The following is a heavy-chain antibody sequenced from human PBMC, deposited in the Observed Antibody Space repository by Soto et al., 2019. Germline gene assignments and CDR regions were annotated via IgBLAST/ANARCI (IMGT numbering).Heavy chain of an antibody. Sequence: EVQLVESGGTVVRPGGSLRLSCAASGFTFDEYGMTWVRQAPGKGLEWVSGINWTGANTQYADSVRGRFTISRDNAKNALYLQMNGLRAEDTAFYYCARDFEVGTYDHWGQGTLVTVSS. D-gene: IGHD1-26*01. J-gene: IGHJ4*02. CDR3: ARDFEVGTYDH. V-gene: IGHV3-20*04. CDR2: INWTGANT. CDR1: GFTFDEYG.